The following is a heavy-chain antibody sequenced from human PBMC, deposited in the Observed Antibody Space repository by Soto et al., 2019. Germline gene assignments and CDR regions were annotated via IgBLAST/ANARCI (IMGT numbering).Heavy chain of an antibody. CDR3: ARAPPTTVVHYYYYGMDV. D-gene: IGHD4-17*01. J-gene: IGHJ6*02. CDR1: GGTFSSYA. Sequence: QVQLVQSGAEVKKPGSSVKVSCKASGGTFSSYAISWVRQAPGQGLEWMGGSIPIFGTANYAQKFQGRVTITADESTSTAYMELSSLRSEDTAVYYCARAPPTTVVHYYYYGMDVWGQGTTVTVSS. V-gene: IGHV1-69*01. CDR2: SIPIFGTA.